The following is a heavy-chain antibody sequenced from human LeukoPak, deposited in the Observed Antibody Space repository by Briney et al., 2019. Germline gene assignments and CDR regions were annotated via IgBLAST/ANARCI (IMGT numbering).Heavy chain of an antibody. CDR2: IWYDGSNK. CDR1: GFTFSSYG. J-gene: IGHJ4*02. V-gene: IGHV3-33*08. D-gene: IGHD4-17*01. Sequence: PGGSLRLSCAASGFTFSSYGMHWVRQAPGKGLEWVAVIWYDGSNKYYADSVKGRFTISRDNSKNTLYLQMNSLGAEDTAVYYCARDGTRDYGDHYFDYWGQGTLVTVSS. CDR3: ARDGTRDYGDHYFDY.